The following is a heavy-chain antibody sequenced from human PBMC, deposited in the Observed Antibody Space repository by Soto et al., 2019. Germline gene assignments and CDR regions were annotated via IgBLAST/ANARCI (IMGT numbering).Heavy chain of an antibody. D-gene: IGHD3-10*01. J-gene: IGHJ5*02. Sequence: SETLSLTCAVYGGSFSGYYWSWIRQPPGKGLEWIGEINHSGSTNYNPSLKSRVTISVDTSKNQFSLKLSSVTAADTAVYYCARGPSLGRTYYYGSGSEMIGFDPWGQGTLVTVSS. CDR3: ARGPSLGRTYYYGSGSEMIGFDP. CDR1: GGSFSGYY. CDR2: INHSGST. V-gene: IGHV4-34*01.